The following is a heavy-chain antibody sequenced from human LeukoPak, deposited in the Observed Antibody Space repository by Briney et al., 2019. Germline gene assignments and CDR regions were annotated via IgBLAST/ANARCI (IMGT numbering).Heavy chain of an antibody. CDR2: ISSSGSTI. J-gene: IGHJ6*03. CDR3: ARHRYYYASGGWENYYYMDV. CDR1: GFTFSSYE. V-gene: IGHV3-48*03. Sequence: GGSLRLSCAASGFTFSSYEMNWVRQAPGKGLEWVSYISSSGSTIYYADSVKGRFTISRDNAKNSLYLQMNSLRAEDTAVYYCARHRYYYASGGWENYYYMDVWGKGTTVAISS. D-gene: IGHD3-22*01.